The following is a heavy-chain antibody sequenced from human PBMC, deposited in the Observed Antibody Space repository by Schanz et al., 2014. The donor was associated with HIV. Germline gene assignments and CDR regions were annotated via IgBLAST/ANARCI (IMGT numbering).Heavy chain of an antibody. CDR1: GFSFSTYG. J-gene: IGHJ4*02. Sequence: QVQLVESGGGVVQPGGSLRLSCAASGFSFSTYGIHWVRQAPGKGLEWVTLISYDGINKYYADSVKGRFTISRDNSKNTLYLQINSLRADDTAVYYCAKGWRGYSISSLVDYWGQGSLVTVSS. CDR3: AKGWRGYSISSLVDY. D-gene: IGHD6-6*01. CDR2: ISYDGINK. V-gene: IGHV3-30*18.